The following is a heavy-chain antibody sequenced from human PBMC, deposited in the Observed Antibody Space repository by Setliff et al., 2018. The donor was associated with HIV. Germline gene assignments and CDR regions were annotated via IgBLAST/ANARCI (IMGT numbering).Heavy chain of an antibody. CDR1: GGSISSGAYY. CDR2: IYYSGST. D-gene: IGHD6-13*01. V-gene: IGHV4-31*03. CDR3: ARCPSNHMTQAGKKTFYYHYMDV. J-gene: IGHJ6*03. Sequence: PSETLSLTCTVSGGSISSGAYYWSWIRQHPGKGLEWIGYIYYSGSTYYNPSLKSRVTISVDTSKNQFSLTLVSVTAADTALYYCARCPSNHMTQAGKKTFYYHYMDVWGKGTTVTVSS.